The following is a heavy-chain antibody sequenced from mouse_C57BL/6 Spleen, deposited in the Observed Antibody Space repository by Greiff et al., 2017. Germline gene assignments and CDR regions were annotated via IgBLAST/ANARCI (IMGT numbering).Heavy chain of an antibody. J-gene: IGHJ4*01. CDR3: ARGGNYGNAMDY. V-gene: IGHV1-63*01. Sequence: QVQLQQSGAELVRPGTSVKMSCKASGYTFTNYWIGWAKQRPGHGLEWIGDIYPGGGYTNYNEKFKGKATLTADQASSTAYMQFSSLKSEDSAIYYCARGGNYGNAMDYWGQGTSVTVSS. D-gene: IGHD2-1*01. CDR2: IYPGGGYT. CDR1: GYTFTNYW.